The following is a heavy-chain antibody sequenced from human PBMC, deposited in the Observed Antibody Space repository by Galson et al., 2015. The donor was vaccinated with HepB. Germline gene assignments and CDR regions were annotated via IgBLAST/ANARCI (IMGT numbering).Heavy chain of an antibody. CDR3: ASETGMVDI. V-gene: IGHV4-30-4*07. Sequence: TLSLTCAVSGGSISSGGYSWSWIRQPPGKGLEWIGYIYYSGSTYYNPSLKSRVTISVDTSKNQFSLKLSSVTAADTAVYYCASETGMVDIWGQGTMVTVSS. J-gene: IGHJ3*02. D-gene: IGHD5-24*01. CDR1: GGSISSGGYS. CDR2: IYYSGST.